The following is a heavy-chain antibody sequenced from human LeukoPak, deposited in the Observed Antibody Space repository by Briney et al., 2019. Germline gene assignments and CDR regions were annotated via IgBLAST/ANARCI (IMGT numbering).Heavy chain of an antibody. J-gene: IGHJ6*02. D-gene: IGHD6-19*01. CDR1: GFTFSNYA. CDR2: ISYDGSNK. CDR3: AKAQWLLRGMDV. V-gene: IGHV3-30-3*01. Sequence: GGSLRLSCAASGFTFSNYAMHWVRQAPGKGLEWVALISYDGSNKYYADSVKGRFTISRDNSKNTLYLQMNSLRAEDTAVYYCAKAQWLLRGMDVWGQGTTVTVSS.